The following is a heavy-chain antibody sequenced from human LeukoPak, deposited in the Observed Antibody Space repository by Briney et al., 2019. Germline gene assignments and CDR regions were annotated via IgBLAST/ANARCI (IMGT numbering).Heavy chain of an antibody. CDR3: ASAETLVRGVITY. J-gene: IGHJ4*02. CDR1: GFTFSSYA. D-gene: IGHD3-10*02. Sequence: GGSLRLSCAASGFTFSSYAMSWVRQAPGKGLEWVAVISYDGSNKYYADSVKGRFTISRDNSKNTLYLQMNSLRAEDTAVYYCASAETLVRGVITYWGQGTLVTVSS. CDR2: ISYDGSNK. V-gene: IGHV3-30-3*01.